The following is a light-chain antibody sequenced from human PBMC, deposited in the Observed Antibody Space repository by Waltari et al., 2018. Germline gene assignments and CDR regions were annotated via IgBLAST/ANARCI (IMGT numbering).Light chain of an antibody. CDR3: QQYNSYSLLT. CDR2: KAS. Sequence: DIQMTQSPSTLSASVGDRFTITCRASPSISNWLAWYQQKPVKVPKLLIYKASTLESGIPSRFSGSGSGTEFTLTISSLQPDDFATYYCQQYNSYSLLTFGGGTKVEIK. V-gene: IGKV1-5*03. CDR1: PSISNW. J-gene: IGKJ4*01.